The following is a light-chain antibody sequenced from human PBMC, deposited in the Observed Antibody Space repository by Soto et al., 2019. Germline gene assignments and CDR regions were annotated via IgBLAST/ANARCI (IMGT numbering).Light chain of an antibody. Sequence: QSALPQPASVSGSPGPSITISGTGTSSDVGGYNYVSWYQQHLGKAPKLMIYEVTNRPSGVSNRVSGSKSGNTASLIISGLQAEDEAVYYCTSYTSSNTLVIGGGTKVTVL. J-gene: IGLJ2*01. CDR3: TSYTSSNTLV. CDR1: SSDVGGYNY. CDR2: EVT. V-gene: IGLV2-14*01.